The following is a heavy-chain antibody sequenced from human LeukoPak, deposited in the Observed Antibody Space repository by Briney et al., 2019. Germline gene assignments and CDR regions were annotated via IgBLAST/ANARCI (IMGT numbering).Heavy chain of an antibody. V-gene: IGHV4-30-4*01. CDR3: ARLAAAGRYYFDY. J-gene: IGHJ4*02. D-gene: IGHD6-13*01. CDR2: TYYSGST. CDR1: RGSISSGDYY. Sequence: LQTLSLTCTVSRGSISSGDYYWGWIRQPPGKGLEWVGYTYYSGSTFYNPSLKSRATISVDTSKNQFSLKLTSVTAADTAVYYCARLAAAGRYYFDYWGQGTLVTVSS.